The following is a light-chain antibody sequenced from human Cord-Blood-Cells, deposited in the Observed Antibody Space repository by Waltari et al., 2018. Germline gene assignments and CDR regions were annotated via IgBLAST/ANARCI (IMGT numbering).Light chain of an antibody. CDR2: EVS. CDR3: SSYTSSSTRV. Sequence: QSALTQPPSVSGSPGQSVTISCTGTSSDVGSYNRVSWYQQPPGTAPKPMIYEVSNRPSGVPDRFSGSKSGNTASLTISGLQAEDEADYYCSSYTSSSTRVFGGGTKLTVL. J-gene: IGLJ3*02. CDR1: SSDVGSYNR. V-gene: IGLV2-18*02.